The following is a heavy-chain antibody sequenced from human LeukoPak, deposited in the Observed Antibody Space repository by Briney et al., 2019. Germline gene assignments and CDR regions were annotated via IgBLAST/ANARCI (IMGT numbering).Heavy chain of an antibody. CDR1: GFTFSSYW. D-gene: IGHD2-15*01. J-gene: IGHJ4*02. CDR2: IKQDGSEK. V-gene: IGHV3-7*03. CDR3: ARDPATLGYCSGGSCR. Sequence: GSLRLSCAASGFTFSSYWMSWVRQAPGKGLEWVANIKQDGSEKYYVDSVKGRFTISRDNAKNSLYQQMNSLRAEDTAVYYCARDPATLGYCSGGSCRWGQGTLVTVSS.